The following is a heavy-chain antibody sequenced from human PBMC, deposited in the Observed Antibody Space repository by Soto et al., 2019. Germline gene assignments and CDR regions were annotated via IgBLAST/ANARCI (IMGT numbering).Heavy chain of an antibody. CDR3: AIGVGDYYDCWSFGG. J-gene: IGHJ4*02. CDR1: GFTFSRSG. Sequence: QVQLVESGGGVVQPGRSLRLSCAASGFTFSRSGMHWVRQAPGKGLEWVALISHDGDNKYYADSVRGRFTSSRDNSKNTLYLQMNSLRAEDTAVYYCAIGVGDYYDCWSFGGWGQGTLVTVSS. CDR2: ISHDGDNK. V-gene: IGHV3-30*03. D-gene: IGHD3-3*01.